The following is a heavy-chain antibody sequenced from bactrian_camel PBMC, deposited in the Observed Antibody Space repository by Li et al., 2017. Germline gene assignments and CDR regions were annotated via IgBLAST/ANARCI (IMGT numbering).Heavy chain of an antibody. CDR2: IKLSEHKDGGT. D-gene: IGHD3*01. CDR3: ALDLVGCGGRPTVASLYDY. Sequence: VQLVESGGGEVETGGSLRLSCVLLQSRNRNKCMAWFRQAPGKEREVVAYIKLSEHKDGGTEYADSVKGRFTISQDNERNTLDLQMDSLQPEDTAVYYCALDLVGCGGRPTVASLYDYWGQGTQVTVS. J-gene: IGHJ4*01. V-gene: IGHV3S53*01. CDR1: QSRNRNKC.